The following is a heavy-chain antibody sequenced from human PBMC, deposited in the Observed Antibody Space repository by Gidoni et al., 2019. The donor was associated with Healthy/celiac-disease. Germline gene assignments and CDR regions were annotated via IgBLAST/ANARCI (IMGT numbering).Heavy chain of an antibody. CDR3: ARAKGSAHNYYYYYGMDV. D-gene: IGHD6-6*01. V-gene: IGHV3-48*03. CDR1: GFTFSSYE. CDR2: ISSSGSTI. Sequence: EVQLVESGGGLVQPGGSLRLSCSASGFTFSSYEMNWVRQAPGKGLEWVSYISSSGSTIYYADSVKGRFTISRDNAKNSLYLQMNSLRAEDTAVYYCARAKGSAHNYYYYYGMDVWGQGTTVTVSS. J-gene: IGHJ6*02.